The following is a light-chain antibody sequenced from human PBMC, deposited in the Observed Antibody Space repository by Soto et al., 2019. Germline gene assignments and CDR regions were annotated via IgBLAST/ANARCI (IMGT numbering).Light chain of an antibody. J-gene: IGLJ1*01. Sequence: QSVLTQPPSVSGSPGQSVAISCTGTSSDLGNYNRVSWYQQPPGTAPKLIIYEVTNRPSGVPDRFSGSKSGDTASLTISGLQAEDEADYYCCSYTTSGTYVFGTGTKVTVL. CDR2: EVT. CDR3: CSYTTSGTYV. V-gene: IGLV2-18*02. CDR1: SSDLGNYNR.